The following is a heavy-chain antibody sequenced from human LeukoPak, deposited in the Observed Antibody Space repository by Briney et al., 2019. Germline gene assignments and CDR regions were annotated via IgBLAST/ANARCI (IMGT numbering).Heavy chain of an antibody. CDR2: INQRGST. D-gene: IGHD3-22*01. J-gene: IGHJ4*02. Sequence: NASETLSLTCAVYSGSFSGYFWTYVRQPPGMGLEWIGEINQRGSTNYNPSLKSRVTMSVDTSKNQFSLRLSSVTAADTAVYYCARGSIYYGDSSVYFAYWAQGTLVTVSS. CDR3: ARGSIYYGDSSVYFAY. CDR1: SGSFSGYF. V-gene: IGHV4-34*01.